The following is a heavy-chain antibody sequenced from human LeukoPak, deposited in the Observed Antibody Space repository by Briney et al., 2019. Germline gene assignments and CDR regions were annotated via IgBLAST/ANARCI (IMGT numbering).Heavy chain of an antibody. CDR3: ARVLPSSSSNFDY. D-gene: IGHD6-13*01. Sequence: GASVKVSYKASGYTFTGYYMHWVRQAPGQGLEWMGWINPNSGGTNYAQKFQGRVTMTRDTSISTAYMELSRLRSDDTAVYYCARVLPSSSSNFDYWGQGTLVTVSS. V-gene: IGHV1-2*02. J-gene: IGHJ4*02. CDR1: GYTFTGYY. CDR2: INPNSGGT.